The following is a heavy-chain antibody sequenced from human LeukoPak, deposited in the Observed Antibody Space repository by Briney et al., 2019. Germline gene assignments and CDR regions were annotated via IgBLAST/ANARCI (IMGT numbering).Heavy chain of an antibody. V-gene: IGHV3-7*03. CDR2: INHNGNVN. D-gene: IGHD3-16*01. J-gene: IGHJ6*02. CDR1: GFTFSSYW. CDR3: ARGGGLDV. Sequence: RGSLRLSCAASGFTFSSYWMNWARQAPGKGLEWVASINHNGNVNYYVDSVKGRFTISRDNAKNSLYLQMSNLRAEDTAVYFCARGGGLDVWGQGAAVTVSS.